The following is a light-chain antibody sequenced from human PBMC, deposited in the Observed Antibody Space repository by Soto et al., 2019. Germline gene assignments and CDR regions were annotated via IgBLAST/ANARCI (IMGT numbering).Light chain of an antibody. CDR3: SSYTSSYPRSHPWV. CDR1: SSDVGTYNR. Sequence: QSALTQPPSVSGSPGQSVTISCTGTSSDVGTYNRVSWFQQPPGTAPKLIIYEVSNRPSGVHDRLSGSNSGNTASLSISGLRAEDEDAYYCSSYTSSYPRSHPWVFGGGTKLTVL. CDR2: EVS. J-gene: IGLJ3*02. V-gene: IGLV2-18*02.